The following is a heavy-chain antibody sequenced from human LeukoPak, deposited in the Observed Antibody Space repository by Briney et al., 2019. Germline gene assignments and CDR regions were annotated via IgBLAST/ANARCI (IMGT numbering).Heavy chain of an antibody. Sequence: PSETLSLTCAVYGGSFSGYYWSWIRQPPGKGLEWIGEINHSGSTNYNPSLKSRVTISVDTSKNQFSLKLSSVTAADTAVYYCASRGVGSSYFDYWGQGTLATVSS. CDR1: GGSFSGYY. D-gene: IGHD6-6*01. CDR3: ASRGVGSSYFDY. V-gene: IGHV4-34*01. J-gene: IGHJ4*02. CDR2: INHSGST.